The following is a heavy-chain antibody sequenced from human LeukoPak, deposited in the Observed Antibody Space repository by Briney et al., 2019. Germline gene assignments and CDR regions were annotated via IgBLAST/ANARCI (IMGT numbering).Heavy chain of an antibody. CDR2: MNPNSGNT. J-gene: IGHJ4*02. V-gene: IGHV1-8*01. CDR1: GYTFTSYD. CDR3: ARSYDILTGCHDY. Sequence: ASVKVSCKASGYTFTSYDINWVRQATGQGLEWMGWMNPNSGNTGYAQKFQGRVTMTRNTSISTAYMELSSLRSEDTAVYYCARSYDILTGCHDYWGQGTLVTVSS. D-gene: IGHD3-9*01.